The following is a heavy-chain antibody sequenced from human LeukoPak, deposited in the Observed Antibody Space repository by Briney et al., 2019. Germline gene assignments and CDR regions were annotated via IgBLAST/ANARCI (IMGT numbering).Heavy chain of an antibody. CDR2: INDSGGT. D-gene: IGHD4-17*01. J-gene: IGHJ4*02. Sequence: SETLSLTCAVYGGTFSRYYWSWIRQPPGKGLEWIGEINDSGGTYYNPSLKSRVTISVDTSNNQFSLKLSSVTAADTAVYYCASLIHDYDDTMRDYWGQGTLVTVSS. V-gene: IGHV4-34*01. CDR1: GGTFSRYY. CDR3: ASLIHDYDDTMRDY.